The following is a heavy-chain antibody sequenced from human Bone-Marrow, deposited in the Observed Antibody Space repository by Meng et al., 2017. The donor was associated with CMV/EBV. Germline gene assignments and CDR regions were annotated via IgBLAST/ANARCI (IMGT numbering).Heavy chain of an antibody. CDR2: IYYSGST. CDR1: GGSISSSSYY. Sequence: SETLSLTCPVSGGSISSSSYYWGWIRQPPGKGLEWIGSIYYSGSTYSNPSLKSRVTISVDTSKNQFSLKLSSVTAADTAVYYCARPSVLEWLLSPIDYWGQGTLVTVSS. D-gene: IGHD3-3*01. CDR3: ARPSVLEWLLSPIDY. J-gene: IGHJ4*02. V-gene: IGHV4-39*07.